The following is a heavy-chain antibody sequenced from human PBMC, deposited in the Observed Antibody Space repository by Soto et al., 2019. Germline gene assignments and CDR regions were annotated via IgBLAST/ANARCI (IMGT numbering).Heavy chain of an antibody. Sequence: AWETLSLTCTVSGGSISSGGYYWSWIRQHPGKGLEWIGYIYYSGSTYYNPSLKSRVTISVDTSKNQFSLKLSSVTAADTAVYYCARSGSRAGAFDIWGQGTMVTVSS. CDR1: GGSISSGGYY. J-gene: IGHJ3*02. V-gene: IGHV4-31*03. CDR2: IYYSGST. D-gene: IGHD6-6*01. CDR3: ARSGSRAGAFDI.